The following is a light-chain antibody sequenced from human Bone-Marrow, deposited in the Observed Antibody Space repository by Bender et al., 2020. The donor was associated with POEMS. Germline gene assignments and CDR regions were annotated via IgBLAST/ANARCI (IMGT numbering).Light chain of an antibody. J-gene: IGLJ1*01. CDR2: DVS. Sequence: QSALTQPASVSGSPGQSITISCIGTSSDIGNYDYVSWYQQHPGKAPKLIIYDVSNRPSGVSNRFSGSKSGNTASLTISGLQAEDEADYYCSSYAGGNTYVFGVGTMVTVL. CDR1: SSDIGNYDY. V-gene: IGLV2-14*01. CDR3: SSYAGGNTYV.